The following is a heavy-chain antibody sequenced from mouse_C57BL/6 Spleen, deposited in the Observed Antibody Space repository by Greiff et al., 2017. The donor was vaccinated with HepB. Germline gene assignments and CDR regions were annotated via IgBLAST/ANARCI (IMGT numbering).Heavy chain of an antibody. J-gene: IGHJ3*01. CDR2: IYPGSGNT. CDR1: GYSFTSYY. Sequence: QVQLQQSGPELVKPGASVKISCKASGYSFTSYYIHWVKQRPGQGLEWIGWIYPGSGNTKYNEKFKGKATLTADTSSSTAYMQLSSLTSEASAVYYCARNFNYGSSSAWFAYWGQGTLVTVSA. D-gene: IGHD1-1*01. CDR3: ARNFNYGSSSAWFAY. V-gene: IGHV1-66*01.